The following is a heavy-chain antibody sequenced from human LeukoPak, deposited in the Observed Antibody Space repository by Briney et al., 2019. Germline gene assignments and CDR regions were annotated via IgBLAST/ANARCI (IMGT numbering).Heavy chain of an antibody. D-gene: IGHD3-16*02. Sequence: GASVKVSCKASGGTFSSYAISWVRQAPGQGLEWMGWINPNSGGTNYAQKFQGRVTMTRDTSISTAYMELSRLRSDDTAVYYCARDSTFGGVIAETQWGQGTLVTVSS. J-gene: IGHJ4*02. V-gene: IGHV1-2*02. CDR1: GGTFSSYA. CDR3: ARDSTFGGVIAETQ. CDR2: INPNSGGT.